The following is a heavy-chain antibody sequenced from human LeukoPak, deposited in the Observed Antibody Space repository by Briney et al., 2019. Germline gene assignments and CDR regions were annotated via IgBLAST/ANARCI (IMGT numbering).Heavy chain of an antibody. CDR2: INHSGST. CDR3: ARLFMGWFDP. V-gene: IGHV4-34*01. Sequence: SSETLSLTCAVYGGSFSGYYWSWIRQPPGKGLEWIGEINHSGSTNYNPSLKSRVTISVDTSKNQFSLKLSSVTAADTAVYYCARLFMGWFDPWGQGTLVTVSS. J-gene: IGHJ5*02. D-gene: IGHD3-10*01. CDR1: GGSFSGYY.